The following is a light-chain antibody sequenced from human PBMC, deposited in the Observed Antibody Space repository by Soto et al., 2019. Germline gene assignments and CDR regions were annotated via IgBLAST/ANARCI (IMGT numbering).Light chain of an antibody. J-gene: IGLJ1*01. V-gene: IGLV2-14*01. CDR1: SSDVGGYNY. CDR2: DVN. CDR3: SSFTSAYTFV. Sequence: QSALTQPASVSGSPGQSITLSCTGTSSDVGGYNYVSWYQHHPGKAPKLLIYDVNNRPSGVSDRFSGSKSGNTASLTISGLQTEDEADYYCSSFTSAYTFVFGTGTKLTVL.